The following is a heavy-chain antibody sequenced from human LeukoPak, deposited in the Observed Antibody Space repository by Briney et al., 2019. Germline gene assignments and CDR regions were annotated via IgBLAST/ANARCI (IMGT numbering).Heavy chain of an antibody. CDR3: AIMVRGVIYNWFDP. V-gene: IGHV5-10-1*01. CDR1: GYSFTSYW. D-gene: IGHD3-10*01. CDR2: IDPSDSYT. Sequence: GESLKISCKGSGYSFTSYWISWVRQMPGKGLEWMGRIDPSDSYTNYSPSFQGHVTTSADKSISTAYLQWSSLKASDTAMYYCAIMVRGVIYNWFDPWGQGTLVTVSS. J-gene: IGHJ5*02.